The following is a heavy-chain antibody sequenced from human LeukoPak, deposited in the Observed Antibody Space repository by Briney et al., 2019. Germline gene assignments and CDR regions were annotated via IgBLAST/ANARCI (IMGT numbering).Heavy chain of an antibody. Sequence: RGSLRLSCAASGFTFSSYGMHWVRQAPGKGLEWVAVIWYDGSNKYYADSVKGRFTISRDNSKNTLYLQMNSLRAEDTAVYYCARENAADYTVTVDYWGQGTLVTVSS. J-gene: IGHJ4*02. D-gene: IGHD4-17*01. CDR3: ARENAADYTVTVDY. CDR2: IWYDGSNK. V-gene: IGHV3-33*01. CDR1: GFTFSSYG.